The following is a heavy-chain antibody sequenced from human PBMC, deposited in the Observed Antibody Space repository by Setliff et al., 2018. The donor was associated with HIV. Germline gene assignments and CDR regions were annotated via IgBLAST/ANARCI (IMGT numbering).Heavy chain of an antibody. CDR3: ARDYLYYNLYNGSPVYGMDV. Sequence: GGSLRLSCAASGFTFRNYKFNWVRQAPGRGLEWVSSISIGSGGAVDYADSVQGRFTISRDNSKNSLYLQMDSLRVEDTAVYYCARDYLYYNLYNGSPVYGMDVWGQGTTVTVSS. CDR1: GFTFRNYK. J-gene: IGHJ6*02. CDR2: ISIGSGGAV. D-gene: IGHD3-3*01. V-gene: IGHV3-48*03.